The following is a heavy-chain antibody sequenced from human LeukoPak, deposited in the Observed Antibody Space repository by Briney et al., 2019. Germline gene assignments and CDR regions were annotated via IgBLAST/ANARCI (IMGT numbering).Heavy chain of an antibody. CDR3: ARGLGITIFGVVPNWFDP. CDR1: GDSISSYY. CDR2: IYNSGST. J-gene: IGHJ5*02. V-gene: IGHV4-59*12. Sequence: SETLSLTCTVSGDSISSYYWSWIRQPPGKGLEWIGYIYNSGSTNYNPSLKGRVTISIDTSKNQFSLKLSSVTAADTAVYYCARGLGITIFGVVPNWFDPWGQGTLVTVSS. D-gene: IGHD3-3*01.